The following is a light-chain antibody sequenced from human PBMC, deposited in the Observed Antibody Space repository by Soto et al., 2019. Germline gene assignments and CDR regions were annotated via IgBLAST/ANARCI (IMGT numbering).Light chain of an antibody. J-gene: IGKJ5*01. CDR1: QSISSW. Sequence: DIQMTQFPSTLSASVGDRVTITCRASQSISSWLAWYQQKPGKAPKLLIYKAFSLESGVPSWFSGNGSATECTLTITSLQPNDLATYHGPHFNSALWITFGQGTRLEIK. CDR2: KAF. CDR3: PHFNSALWIT. V-gene: IGKV1-5*03.